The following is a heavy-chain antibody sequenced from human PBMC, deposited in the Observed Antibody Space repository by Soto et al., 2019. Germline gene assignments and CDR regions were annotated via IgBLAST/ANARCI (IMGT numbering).Heavy chain of an antibody. CDR2: FYYRGST. V-gene: IGHV4-59*02. Sequence: PSETLSLTCTVSGGSVSSYYWNWIRQSPGKGLEWLGCFYYRGSTNDNPSLKSRVTMSVDTSKNQFSLKLTSVTVADTAMYYCARATSYYDPFDYWGQGTLVTVSS. CDR3: ARATSYYDPFDY. CDR1: GGSVSSYY. D-gene: IGHD3-9*01. J-gene: IGHJ4*02.